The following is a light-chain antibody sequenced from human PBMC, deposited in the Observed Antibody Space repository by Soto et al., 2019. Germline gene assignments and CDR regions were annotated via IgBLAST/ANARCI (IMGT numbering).Light chain of an antibody. CDR1: QSIYSN. CDR2: GAS. V-gene: IGKV3-15*01. CDR3: QQYEKWPPLT. Sequence: EIVMTQSPATLSVSPGERATLSCRASQSIYSNLAWYQQKLGQATRLLIYGASTRATGIPARFSGSGSGTEFTLTISSLQSEDFAVYYCQQYEKWPPLTFGGGTKVEI. J-gene: IGKJ4*01.